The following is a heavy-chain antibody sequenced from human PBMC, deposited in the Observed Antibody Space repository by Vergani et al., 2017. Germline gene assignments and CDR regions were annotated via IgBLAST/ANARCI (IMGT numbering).Heavy chain of an antibody. CDR2: ISSSDNTI. Sequence: QVQLVESGGGLVKPGGSLRLSCAASGLTFSDSYMSWIRQAPGKGLEWISYISSSDNTIHYSDSVKGRFTISRDTAKNSLYLQMNSLRAEDTAVYYCARLAAAGYWYFHLWGRGTLVTVSS. CDR1: GLTFSDSY. D-gene: IGHD6-13*01. V-gene: IGHV3-11*01. CDR3: ARLAAAGYWYFHL. J-gene: IGHJ2*01.